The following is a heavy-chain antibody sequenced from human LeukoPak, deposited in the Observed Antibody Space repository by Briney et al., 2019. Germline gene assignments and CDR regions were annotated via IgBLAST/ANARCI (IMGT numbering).Heavy chain of an antibody. D-gene: IGHD1-7*01. CDR2: IIPIFGTP. CDR3: ARVVWTGTTGRYYFDY. J-gene: IGHJ4*02. Sequence: SVKVSCKASGGTFSTYAFNWVRQAPGHGLEWMGRIIPIFGTPNYAQKLQGRVTINADESTSTVYMELRSLRSEDTAVYYCARVVWTGTTGRYYFDYWGQGTLVTVSS. CDR1: GGTFSTYA. V-gene: IGHV1-69*15.